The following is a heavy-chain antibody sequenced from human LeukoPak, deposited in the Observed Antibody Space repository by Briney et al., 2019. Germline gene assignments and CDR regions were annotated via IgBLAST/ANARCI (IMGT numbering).Heavy chain of an antibody. J-gene: IGHJ4*02. V-gene: IGHV4-39*07. CDR3: ARGGWLQPFDY. CDR1: GGSISSSSYY. Sequence: SETLFLTCTVSGGSISSSSYYWGWIRQPPGKGLEWIGSIYYSGSTYYNPSLKSRVTISVDTSKNQFSLKLSSVTAADTAVYYCARGGWLQPFDYWGQGTLVTVSS. CDR2: IYYSGST. D-gene: IGHD5-24*01.